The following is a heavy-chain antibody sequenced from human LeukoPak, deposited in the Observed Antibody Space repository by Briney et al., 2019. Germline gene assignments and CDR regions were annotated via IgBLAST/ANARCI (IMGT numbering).Heavy chain of an antibody. Sequence: GGSLRLSCAASGFNFDTYAMHWVRQAPGQGLEWVALIWHDGSHKFYSNSVRGQFTISRGNSKNTVYLQMNNLRPDDTAVYYCAREIFGLGSYPDFWGQGTLVTVSS. J-gene: IGHJ4*02. CDR2: IWHDGSHK. D-gene: IGHD3-10*01. V-gene: IGHV3-33*01. CDR3: AREIFGLGSYPDF. CDR1: GFNFDTYA.